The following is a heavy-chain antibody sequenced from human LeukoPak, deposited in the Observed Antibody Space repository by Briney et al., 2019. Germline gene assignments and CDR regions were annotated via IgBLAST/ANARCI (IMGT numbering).Heavy chain of an antibody. V-gene: IGHV3-23*01. CDR3: ARGPSVLGAIDN. Sequence: GGSLRLSCAASGFTFSSYAMSWVRQAPGKGLEWVSVISGSGGSTYYADSVKGRFTISRDNAKDTLYLQMDSLRAEDTAIYYCARGPSVLGAIDNWGQGTLVAVSS. J-gene: IGHJ4*02. D-gene: IGHD3-10*01. CDR1: GFTFSSYA. CDR2: ISGSGGST.